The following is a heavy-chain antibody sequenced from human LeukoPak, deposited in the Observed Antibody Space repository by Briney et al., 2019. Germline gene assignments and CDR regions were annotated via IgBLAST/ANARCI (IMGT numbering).Heavy chain of an antibody. CDR3: ARGYDSWDS. CDR1: GFTFSSDE. J-gene: IGHJ4*02. V-gene: IGHV3-48*03. CDR2: INTDGATI. Sequence: PGGSLRLSCAASGFTFSSDEMNWVRQAPGKGLQWISYINTDGATIYYADSVKGRFTISRDNAKNSLYLQMNSLRAEVTAVYYCARGYDSWDSWGQGTLVTVSS. D-gene: IGHD3-16*01.